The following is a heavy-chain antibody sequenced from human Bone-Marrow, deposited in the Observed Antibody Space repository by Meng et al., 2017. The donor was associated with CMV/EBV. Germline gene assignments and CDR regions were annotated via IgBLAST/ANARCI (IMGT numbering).Heavy chain of an antibody. CDR1: GFTFSSYD. CDR3: AKSTTSSYYFDY. J-gene: IGHJ4*02. Sequence: GESLKISCAASGFTFSSYDFHWVRQATGKGLEWVSAIGTTGDTYYPDYVRGRFSISRENAKSSLYLQMNSLTAGDTAVYYCAKSTTSSYYFDYLGPGALVTVSS. CDR2: IGTTGDT. V-gene: IGHV3-13*01. D-gene: IGHD2-2*01.